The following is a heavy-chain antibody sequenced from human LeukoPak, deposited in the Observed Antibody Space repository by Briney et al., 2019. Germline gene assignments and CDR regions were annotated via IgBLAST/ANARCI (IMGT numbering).Heavy chain of an antibody. Sequence: GASVKVSCKASGYTFTSYGISWVRQAPGQGLEWMGRIIPILGIANYAQKFQGRVTITADKSTSTAYMELSSLRSEDTAVYYCARGSDFWSGYSPFDIWGQGTMVTVSS. D-gene: IGHD3-3*01. V-gene: IGHV1-69*04. J-gene: IGHJ3*02. CDR3: ARGSDFWSGYSPFDI. CDR2: IIPILGIA. CDR1: GYTFTSYG.